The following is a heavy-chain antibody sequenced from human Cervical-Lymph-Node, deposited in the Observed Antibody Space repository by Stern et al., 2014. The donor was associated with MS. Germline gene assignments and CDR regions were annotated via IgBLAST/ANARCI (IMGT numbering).Heavy chain of an antibody. Sequence: VQLVESGPGLVKPSQTLSLTCTVSGGSVSSGSRYWSWIRPHPGTGLEWIGEISYSGNTYYSPSLQSRLTISMDTSKNQFSLKLRSVTATDTAIYYCARVTEFLRFFYPDYWGQGTLVTVSS. CDR3: ARVTEFLRFFYPDY. CDR2: ISYSGNT. V-gene: IGHV4-31*03. CDR1: GGSVSSGSRY. J-gene: IGHJ4*02. D-gene: IGHD3-3*01.